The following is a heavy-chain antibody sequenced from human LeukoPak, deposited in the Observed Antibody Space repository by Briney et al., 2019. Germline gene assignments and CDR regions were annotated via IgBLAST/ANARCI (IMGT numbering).Heavy chain of an antibody. J-gene: IGHJ6*02. D-gene: IGHD2-2*01. CDR3: ARGFDCSSTSCSCMDV. CDR2: ISSSGSNI. V-gene: IGHV3-11*01. Sequence: GGSLRLSCVASGFPFSDYYMSWIRQAPGKGLDWVSYISSSGSNIYYADSVKGRFTISRDNAKDSLYLQMNSLRAEDTAVYYCARGFDCSSTSCSCMDVWGQGTTVTVSS. CDR1: GFPFSDYY.